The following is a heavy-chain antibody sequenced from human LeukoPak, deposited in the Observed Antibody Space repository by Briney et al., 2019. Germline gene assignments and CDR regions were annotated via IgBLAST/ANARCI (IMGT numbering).Heavy chain of an antibody. CDR3: ARDQVESQILVVVAVPLNY. J-gene: IGHJ4*02. D-gene: IGHD2-15*01. CDR2: ISAYNGNT. Sequence: ASVKVSCKASGYTFTSYGISWVRQAPGQGLEWMGWISAYNGNTNYAQKLQGRVTMTTDTSTSTAYMELRSLRSDDTAVYYCARDQVESQILVVVAVPLNYWGQGTLVTVSS. CDR1: GYTFTSYG. V-gene: IGHV1-18*01.